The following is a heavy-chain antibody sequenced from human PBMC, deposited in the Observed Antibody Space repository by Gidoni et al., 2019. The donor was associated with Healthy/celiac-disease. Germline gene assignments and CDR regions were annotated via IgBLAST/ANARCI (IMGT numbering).Heavy chain of an antibody. J-gene: IGHJ4*02. V-gene: IGHV4-34*01. CDR3: ARGRLQAKFDY. Sequence: QAQIQQWGAGLLKRSETLSLTCAVSGGSFSGYYWSWRRQPPGQGLEWIGKINHSGSPNYNPSLKSRATISVDTSQNQFSLKLSSVTAADTAVYYCARGRLQAKFDYWCQGTLVTVSS. CDR1: GGSFSGYY. CDR2: INHSGSP. D-gene: IGHD4-4*01.